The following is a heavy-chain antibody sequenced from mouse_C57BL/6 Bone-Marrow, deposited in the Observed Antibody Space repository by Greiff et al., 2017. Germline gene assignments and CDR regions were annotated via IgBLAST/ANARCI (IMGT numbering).Heavy chain of an antibody. CDR3: ARRIYGSSYVFDY. V-gene: IGHV5-6*02. D-gene: IGHD1-1*01. CDR2: ISSGGSYT. J-gene: IGHJ2*01. Sequence: EVKVVESGGDLVKPGGSLKLSCAASGFTFSSYGMSWVRQTPDKRLEWVATISSGGSYTYYPDSVKGRFTISRDNAKNTLYLQMSSLKSEDTAMYYCARRIYGSSYVFDYWGQGTTLTVSS. CDR1: GFTFSSYG.